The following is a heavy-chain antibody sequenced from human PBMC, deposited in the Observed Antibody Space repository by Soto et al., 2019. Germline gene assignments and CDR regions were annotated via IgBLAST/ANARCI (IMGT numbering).Heavy chain of an antibody. CDR2: SRNKPNRYTT. Sequence: GGSLRLSCAASGFTLSDHYMDWVRQAPGKGLEWVGRSRNKPNRYTTEYAASVKGRFTISRDDSKNSLYLQMNSLKIEDTAVDDGARGMNIFDVWGQGSLVTVAS. CDR1: GFTLSDHY. J-gene: IGHJ4*02. CDR3: ARGMNIFDV. V-gene: IGHV3-72*01. D-gene: IGHD2-15*01.